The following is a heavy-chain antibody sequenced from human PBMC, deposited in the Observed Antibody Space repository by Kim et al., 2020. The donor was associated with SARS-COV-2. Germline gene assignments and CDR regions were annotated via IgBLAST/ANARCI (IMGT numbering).Heavy chain of an antibody. CDR3: ARMVRAGPDY. V-gene: IGHV1-2*06. CDR1: GYSFTDYY. J-gene: IGHJ4*02. D-gene: IGHD3-10*01. CDR2: IYPDSGGT. Sequence: ASVKVSCKASGYSFTDYYLHWVRRAPGQGLEWMGRIYPDSGGTDYAQKFQGRVTMTRDTSISTAYMEIDRMTSDDTAVYYCARMVRAGPDYWGQGALVTVSS.